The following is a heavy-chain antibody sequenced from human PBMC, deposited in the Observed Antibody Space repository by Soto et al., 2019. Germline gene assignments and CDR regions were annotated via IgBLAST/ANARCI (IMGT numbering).Heavy chain of an antibody. CDR1: GFTFSSYG. CDR3: ARDAGIAARPLYYMDV. CDR2: IWYDGSNK. D-gene: IGHD6-6*01. V-gene: IGHV3-33*01. Sequence: QVQLVESGGGVVQPGRSLRLSCAASGFTFSSYGMHWVRQAPGKGLEWVAVIWYDGSNKYYADSVKGRFTISRDNSKNTLYLEMNSLSAEDTAVYYCARDAGIAARPLYYMDVWGKGTTVTVSS. J-gene: IGHJ6*03.